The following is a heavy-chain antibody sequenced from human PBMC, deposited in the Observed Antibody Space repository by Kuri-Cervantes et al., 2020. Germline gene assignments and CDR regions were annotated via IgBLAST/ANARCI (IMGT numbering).Heavy chain of an antibody. Sequence: GESLKISCAASGFTFSSYGMHWVRQAPGKGLEWVAVIWYDGSNKYYADSVKGRFTISRDNSKKTLYLQMTSLTTEDTAVYYCARVSESYYYFDYWGQGSLVTVSS. CDR2: IWYDGSNK. D-gene: IGHD1-26*01. CDR1: GFTFSSYG. V-gene: IGHV3-33*01. J-gene: IGHJ4*02. CDR3: ARVSESYYYFDY.